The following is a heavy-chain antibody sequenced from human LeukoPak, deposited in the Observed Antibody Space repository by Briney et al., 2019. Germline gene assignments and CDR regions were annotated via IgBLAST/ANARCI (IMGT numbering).Heavy chain of an antibody. CDR1: GFTFDDYG. V-gene: IGHV3-20*04. CDR3: ASSLPAMVRGVVFDY. J-gene: IGHJ4*02. D-gene: IGHD3-10*01. CDR2: INWNGGST. Sequence: GGSLRLSCAASGFTFDDYGMSWVRQAPGKGLEWVSGINWNGGSTGYADSVKGRFTISRDNAKNSLYLQMTSLRAEDTAVYYCASSLPAMVRGVVFDYWGQGTLVTVSS.